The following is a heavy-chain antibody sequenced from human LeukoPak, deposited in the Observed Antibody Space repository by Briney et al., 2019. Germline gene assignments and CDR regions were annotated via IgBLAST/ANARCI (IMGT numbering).Heavy chain of an antibody. Sequence: ASVKVSCKASGYTFTGYYMHWVRQAPGQGLEWMGWINPNSGGTNYAQKFQGRVTMTRDTSISTAYMELSRLRSDDTAVYYCARDLVVPGIAARYYFDYWGQGTPVTVSS. CDR1: GYTFTGYY. D-gene: IGHD6-13*01. CDR3: ARDLVVPGIAARYYFDY. V-gene: IGHV1-2*02. CDR2: INPNSGGT. J-gene: IGHJ4*02.